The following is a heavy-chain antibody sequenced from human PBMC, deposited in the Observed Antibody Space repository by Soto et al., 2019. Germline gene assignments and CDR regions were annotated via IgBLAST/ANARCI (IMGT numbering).Heavy chain of an antibody. D-gene: IGHD3-22*01. CDR1: GFRFTSYW. V-gene: IGHV5-51*01. J-gene: IGHJ5*02. CDR3: ARKDKSGYFNWFDP. Sequence: PGESLKISCRTSGFRFTSYWIAWVRQMPGKGLEWMCIIFPSDSDTRYSASFQGQVTISADRSTSTVFLQWASLKASDTAVYFCARKDKSGYFNWFDPWGQGTLVTVSS. CDR2: IFPSDSDT.